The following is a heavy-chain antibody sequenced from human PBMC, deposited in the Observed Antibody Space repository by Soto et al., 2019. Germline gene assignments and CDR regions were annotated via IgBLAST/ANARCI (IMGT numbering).Heavy chain of an antibody. D-gene: IGHD6-19*01. CDR3: VKDRTMAAPNDDFDY. V-gene: IGHV3-23*01. Sequence: EVQLLESGGDLVQPGGSLRLSCVASGFTFSNFGMSWVRQAPGQGLQWVSIIGVDGVTTYYADSVRGRFTISRDNSKNTLYLQMNSLRAEDTAIYYCVKDRTMAAPNDDFDYWGQGTLVTVSS. CDR1: GFTFSNFG. CDR2: IGVDGVTT. J-gene: IGHJ4*02.